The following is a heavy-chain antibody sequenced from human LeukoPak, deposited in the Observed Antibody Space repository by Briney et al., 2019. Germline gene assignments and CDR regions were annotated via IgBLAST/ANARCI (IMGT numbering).Heavy chain of an antibody. V-gene: IGHV3-23*01. J-gene: IGHJ3*02. Sequence: GGSLRLSCAASGFPFSSYAMSWVRQAPGKGLEWVSAISHSGGTTYYADSVKGRFTISRDNSKITLYLQMHSLRAEDTALYYCAKSQLRYCSGGSCFDAFDIWGQGTMVTVSS. CDR3: AKSQLRYCSGGSCFDAFDI. CDR2: ISHSGGTT. CDR1: GFPFSSYA. D-gene: IGHD2-15*01.